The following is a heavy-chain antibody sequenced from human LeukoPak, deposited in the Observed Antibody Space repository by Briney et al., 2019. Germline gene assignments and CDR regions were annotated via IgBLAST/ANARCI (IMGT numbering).Heavy chain of an antibody. CDR1: GFIFSSYG. CDR3: AKAGCSSTSCYDLNWFDP. V-gene: IGHV3-30*02. Sequence: GGSLRPSCAASGFIFSSYGMHWVRQAPGKGLEWVAFIRYDGSNKYYADSVKGRFTISRDNSKNTLYLQMNSLRAEDTAVYYCAKAGCSSTSCYDLNWFDPWGQGTLVTVSS. D-gene: IGHD2-2*01. J-gene: IGHJ5*02. CDR2: IRYDGSNK.